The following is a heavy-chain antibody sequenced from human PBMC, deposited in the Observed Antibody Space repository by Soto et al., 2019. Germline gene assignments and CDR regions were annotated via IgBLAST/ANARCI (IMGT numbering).Heavy chain of an antibody. Sequence: ASVKVSCKASGYACSFGFSWFRHAPVQGLEWMGWISASDGSTNSASKFRGRISMTTDTSTHTAYLDLLSLTSDDTAMYFCATYYFGSGSYYRFDNWGQGTRVTVSS. V-gene: IGHV1-18*01. CDR2: ISASDGST. J-gene: IGHJ4*02. CDR3: ATYYFGSGSYYRFDN. D-gene: IGHD3-10*01. CDR1: GYACSFG.